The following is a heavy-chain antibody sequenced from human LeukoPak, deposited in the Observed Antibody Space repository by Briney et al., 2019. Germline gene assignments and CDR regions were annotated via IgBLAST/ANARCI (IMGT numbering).Heavy chain of an antibody. CDR3: AREGIYYDSSGYNYHAFDI. CDR1: GGSISSYY. D-gene: IGHD3-22*01. V-gene: IGHV4-59*01. Sequence: SETLSLTCTVSGGSISSYYWSWIRQPPGKGLEWIGYIYYSGSTNYNPSLKSRVTISVDTSKNQFSLKLSSVTAADTAVYYCAREGIYYDSSGYNYHAFDIWGQGTMVTVSS. J-gene: IGHJ3*02. CDR2: IYYSGST.